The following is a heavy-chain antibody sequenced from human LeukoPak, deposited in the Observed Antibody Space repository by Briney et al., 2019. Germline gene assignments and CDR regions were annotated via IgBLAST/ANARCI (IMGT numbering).Heavy chain of an antibody. CDR3: ARGYYLPKTAEVGTTALFDY. D-gene: IGHD1-1*01. Sequence: PSETLSLTCTVSDGSVSSDNYYWTWIRQPPGKGLEWIGCTYYTGNSNYNPSLKSRVTISLDTSKNQFSLKLSSVTAADTAVYCCARGYYLPKTAEVGTTALFDYWGQGTLVTVSS. V-gene: IGHV4-61*01. J-gene: IGHJ4*02. CDR2: TYYTGNS. CDR1: DGSVSSDNYY.